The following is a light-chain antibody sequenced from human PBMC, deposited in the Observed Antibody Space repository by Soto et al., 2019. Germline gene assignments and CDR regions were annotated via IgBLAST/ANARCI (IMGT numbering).Light chain of an antibody. J-gene: IGKJ2*01. CDR1: QSVSSN. Sequence: EIVMTQSPATLSVSPGERATVSCRASQSVSSNLAWTQQKPGQAPRLLIYGASTRATAIPARFRGSGSGTEFTLTIGSLQSEDFAVYYCQQYNNWPRTFGQGTKLEIK. V-gene: IGKV3-15*01. CDR3: QQYNNWPRT. CDR2: GAS.